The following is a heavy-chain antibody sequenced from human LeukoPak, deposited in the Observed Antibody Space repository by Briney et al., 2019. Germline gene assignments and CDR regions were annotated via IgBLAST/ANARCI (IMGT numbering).Heavy chain of an antibody. CDR2: IYYSGST. CDR3: ARGWGYYDFWSGYGSATYNWFDP. Sequence: SETLSLTCTVSGGSISSSSYYWGWIRQPPGKGLEWIGSIYYSGSTYYNPSLKSRVTISVDTSKNQFSLKLSSVTAADTAVYSCARGWGYYDFWSGYGSATYNWFDPWGQGTLVTVSS. D-gene: IGHD3-3*01. V-gene: IGHV4-39*07. J-gene: IGHJ5*02. CDR1: GGSISSSSYY.